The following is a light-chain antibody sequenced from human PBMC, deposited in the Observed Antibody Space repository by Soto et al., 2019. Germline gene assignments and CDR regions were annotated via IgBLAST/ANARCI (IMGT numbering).Light chain of an antibody. Sequence: DIQMTQSPSTLSASVGDRVTITCRASQSISSWLAWYQQKPGKAPKLLIYKASSLESGVTSRFSGSGSGTEFTLPISSLQPDDFATYYCQQYSSYSQPFGQGTKVEIK. CDR3: QQYSSYSQP. V-gene: IGKV1-5*03. J-gene: IGKJ1*01. CDR1: QSISSW. CDR2: KAS.